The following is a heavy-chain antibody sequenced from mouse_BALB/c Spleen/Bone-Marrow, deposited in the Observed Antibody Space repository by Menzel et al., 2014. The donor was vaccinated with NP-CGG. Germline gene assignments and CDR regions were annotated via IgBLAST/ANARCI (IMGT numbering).Heavy chain of an antibody. J-gene: IGHJ2*01. CDR2: INPDSRTI. D-gene: IGHD1-1*01. V-gene: IGHV4-1*02. Sequence: EVMLVESGGGLVQPGGSLKFSCAASGFDFSRYWMSWVRQAPGKGLEWIGEINPDSRTINYSPSLKDKFIISRDNAKNTLYLRLNKVRSEDTALYYCARPDYYGYLNYWGQGTTLTVSS. CDR1: GFDFSRYW. CDR3: ARPDYYGYLNY.